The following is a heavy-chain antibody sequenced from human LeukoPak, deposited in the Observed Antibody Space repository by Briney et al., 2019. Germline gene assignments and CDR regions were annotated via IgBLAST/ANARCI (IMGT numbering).Heavy chain of an antibody. D-gene: IGHD5-24*01. CDR2: INHRGST. CDR1: GGSFSGYH. Sequence: PSETLSLTCAVYGGSFSGYHWSWIRQPPGKGLEWIGEINHRGSTNYNPSLKSRVTISVDTSKNQFSLKLSSVTAADTAVYYCARGGRWLPYYFDYWGQGTLVTVSS. J-gene: IGHJ4*02. CDR3: ARGGRWLPYYFDY. V-gene: IGHV4-34*01.